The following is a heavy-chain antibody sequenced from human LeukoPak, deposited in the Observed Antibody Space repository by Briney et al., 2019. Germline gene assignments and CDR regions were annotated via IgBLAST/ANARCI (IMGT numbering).Heavy chain of an antibody. Sequence: LSLTCAVYGGSFSGYYWSWFRQAPGKGLEWVGFIRSKAYGGTTEYAASVKGRFTISRDDSKSIAYLQMNSLKTEDTAVYYCSYSSGWYWFDPWGQGTLVTVSS. CDR2: IRSKAYGGTT. V-gene: IGHV3-49*03. CDR3: SYSSGWYWFDP. J-gene: IGHJ5*02. CDR1: GGSFSGYY. D-gene: IGHD6-19*01.